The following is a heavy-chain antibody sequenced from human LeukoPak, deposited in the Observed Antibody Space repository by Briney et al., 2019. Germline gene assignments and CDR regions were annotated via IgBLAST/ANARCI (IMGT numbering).Heavy chain of an antibody. J-gene: IGHJ6*02. D-gene: IGHD5-24*01. CDR1: GGSISSGGYY. CDR2: IYYSGST. Sequence: SETLSLTGTVSGGSISSGGYYWSWIGQHPGKGLEWIGYIYYSGSTYYNPSLKGRVTISVDTSKNQFSLKLSSVTAADTAVYYCARDVKGSSRWLQLWGMDVWGQGTTVTVSS. CDR3: ARDVKGSSRWLQLWGMDV. V-gene: IGHV4-31*03.